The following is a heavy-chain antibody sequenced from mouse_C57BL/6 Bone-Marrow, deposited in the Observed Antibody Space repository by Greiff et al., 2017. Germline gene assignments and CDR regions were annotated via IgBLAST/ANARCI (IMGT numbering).Heavy chain of an antibody. CDR2: IYPRDGST. J-gene: IGHJ4*01. CDR1: GYSFTDHT. D-gene: IGHD1-1*01. CDR3: ARGYYGSSYYYAMDY. V-gene: IGHV1-78*01. Sequence: VQLQQSDAELVQPGASVKISCKVSGYSFTDHTIHWMKQRPEQGLEWIGYIYPRDGSTKYNEKFKGKATLTADTSSSTAYMQLNSLTSEDSAVDFCARGYYGSSYYYAMDYWGQGTSVTVSS.